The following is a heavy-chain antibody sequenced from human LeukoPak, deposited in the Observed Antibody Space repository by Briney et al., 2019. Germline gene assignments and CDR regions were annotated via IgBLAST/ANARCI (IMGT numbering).Heavy chain of an antibody. CDR1: GFIFSTYS. CDR2: ISSSTSYV. J-gene: IGHJ4*02. Sequence: GGSLRLSCAASGFIFSTYSMNWVRQAPGKGLEWVSSISSSTSYVYYADSVKGRFTISRDNAKNSLYLQMNSLRAEDTAVYYCARVGIVGATTGFDYWGQGTLVTVSS. D-gene: IGHD1-26*01. CDR3: ARVGIVGATTGFDY. V-gene: IGHV3-21*01.